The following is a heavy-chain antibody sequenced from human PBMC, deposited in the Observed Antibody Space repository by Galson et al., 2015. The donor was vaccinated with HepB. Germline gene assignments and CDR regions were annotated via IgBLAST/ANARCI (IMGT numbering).Heavy chain of an antibody. D-gene: IGHD6-13*01. V-gene: IGHV3-30-3*01. Sequence: SLRLSCAASGFTFSSYAMHWVRQAPGKGLEWVAVISYDGSNKYYADSVKGRFTISRDNSKNTLYLQMNSLRAEDTAVYYCARGGLSNSSPFDYWGQGTLVTVSS. J-gene: IGHJ4*02. CDR1: GFTFSSYA. CDR3: ARGGLSNSSPFDY. CDR2: ISYDGSNK.